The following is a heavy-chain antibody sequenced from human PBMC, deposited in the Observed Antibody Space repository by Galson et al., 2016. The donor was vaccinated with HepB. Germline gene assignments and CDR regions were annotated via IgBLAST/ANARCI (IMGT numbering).Heavy chain of an antibody. CDR3: ARHGGGSSGPKFMHYYGMDV. J-gene: IGHJ6*02. Sequence: QSGAEVKKPGESLRISCKGSGYSFSNYWISWVRQMPGKGLEWMGNIDPGDSYTNYSPSFQGHVTISADKSITTAYLQWSSLKASDTAMYYCARHGGGSSGPKFMHYYGMDVWGQGTTVTVSS. D-gene: IGHD3-16*01. CDR2: IDPGDSYT. V-gene: IGHV5-10-1*01. CDR1: GYSFSNYW.